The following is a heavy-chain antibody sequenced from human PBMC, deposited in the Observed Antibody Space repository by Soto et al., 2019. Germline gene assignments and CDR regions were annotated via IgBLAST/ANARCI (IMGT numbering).Heavy chain of an antibody. V-gene: IGHV1-18*01. CDR1: GYTFTSYG. Sequence: QVQLVQSGAEVKKPGASVKVSCKASGYTFTSYGISWVRQAPGQGLEWMGWISAYNGNTNYAQKLQGRVTMTKDTSTSTAYMELRSMRSDDTAVYYCAMACRGLSGCPTVDYWGKGTRVTVSS. D-gene: IGHD6-19*01. J-gene: IGHJ4*02. CDR3: AMACRGLSGCPTVDY. CDR2: ISAYNGNT.